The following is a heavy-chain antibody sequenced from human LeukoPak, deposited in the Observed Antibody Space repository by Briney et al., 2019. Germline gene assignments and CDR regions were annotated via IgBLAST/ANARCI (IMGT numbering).Heavy chain of an antibody. CDR3: ARDFFLTYGDYFYYYYGMDV. V-gene: IGHV3-33*01. CDR2: IWYDGTNK. D-gene: IGHD4-17*01. Sequence: GGSLRLSCAASGFTFSSCGMHWVRQAPGKGLEWVAVIWYDGTNKYYADSVKGRFTISRDNSKNTLYLQMNSLRAEDTAVYYCARDFFLTYGDYFYYYYGMDVWGQGTTVTVSS. CDR1: GFTFSSCG. J-gene: IGHJ6*02.